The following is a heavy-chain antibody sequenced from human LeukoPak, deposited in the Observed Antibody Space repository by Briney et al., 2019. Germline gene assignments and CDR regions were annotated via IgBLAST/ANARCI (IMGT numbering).Heavy chain of an antibody. Sequence: PSETLSLTCAVYGGSFSGYYWSWIRQPPGKGLEWIGEINHSGSTNYNPSLKSRVTISVDTSKNQFSLKLSSVTAADTAVYYCARDYGQQLGLIDYWGQGTLVTVSS. CDR2: INHSGST. V-gene: IGHV4-34*01. CDR3: ARDYGQQLGLIDY. D-gene: IGHD6-13*01. J-gene: IGHJ4*02. CDR1: GGSFSGYY.